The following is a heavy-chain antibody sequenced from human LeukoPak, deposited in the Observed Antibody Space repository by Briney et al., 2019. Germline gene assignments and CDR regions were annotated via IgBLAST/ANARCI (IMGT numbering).Heavy chain of an antibody. V-gene: IGHV4-4*07. Sequence: SETLSLTCTVSGGSINSYYWSWIRQPAGKGLEWIGRIYTSGSTNYNPSLKSRVTMSVDTSKNQFSLKLSSVTAADTAVYYCARDSSDILTGYTTNWGQGTLVTVSS. D-gene: IGHD3-9*01. CDR2: IYTSGST. J-gene: IGHJ4*02. CDR3: ARDSSDILTGYTTN. CDR1: GGSINSYY.